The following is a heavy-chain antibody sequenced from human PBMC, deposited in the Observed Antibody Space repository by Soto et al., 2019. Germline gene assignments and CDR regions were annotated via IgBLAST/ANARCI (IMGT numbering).Heavy chain of an antibody. CDR1: GYTFTNHA. V-gene: IGHV7-4-1*01. J-gene: IGHJ5*02. CDR3: ARDAARLHYLDP. CDR2: IDTYTGNP. Sequence: QVQLVQSGSELKRPGASVKVSCKASGYTFTNHAINWVRQAPGQGLEWMGWIDTYTGNPTFAQGFTGRFVFSVDTSVRTAYLEIYSLEAEDTAVYYCARDAARLHYLDPWGQGVLVTVSS. D-gene: IGHD2-15*01.